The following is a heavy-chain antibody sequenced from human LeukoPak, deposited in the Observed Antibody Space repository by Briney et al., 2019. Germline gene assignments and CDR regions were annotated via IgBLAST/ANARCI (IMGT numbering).Heavy chain of an antibody. V-gene: IGHV4-30-2*01. CDR1: GGSISSGGYS. Sequence: SETLSLTCAVSGGSISSGGYSWSWIRQPPGKGLEWIGYIYHSGSTYYNPSLKSRVTISVDRSKNQFSLKLSSVTAADTAVYYCARGTYYDILTGPNWFDPWGQGTLVTVSS. CDR3: ARGTYYDILTGPNWFDP. J-gene: IGHJ5*02. CDR2: IYHSGST. D-gene: IGHD3-9*01.